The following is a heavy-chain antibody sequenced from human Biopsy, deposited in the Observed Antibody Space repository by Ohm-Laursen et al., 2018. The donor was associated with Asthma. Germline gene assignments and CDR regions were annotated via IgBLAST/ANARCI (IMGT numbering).Heavy chain of an antibody. Sequence: SLRLSCSASGFTFSSSAMSWVRQAPGKGLERVSAITGSGGTTYYADSVRGRFTISRDNSKSTLFLQMDSLSAEDTAVYYCGKDFRGIAVAGDRGFDYWGQGTLVTVSS. CDR2: ITGSGGTT. D-gene: IGHD6-19*01. V-gene: IGHV3-23*01. CDR3: GKDFRGIAVAGDRGFDY. CDR1: GFTFSSSA. J-gene: IGHJ4*02.